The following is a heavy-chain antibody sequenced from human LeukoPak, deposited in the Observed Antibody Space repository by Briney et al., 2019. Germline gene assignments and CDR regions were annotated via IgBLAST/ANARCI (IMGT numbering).Heavy chain of an antibody. CDR3: ARGPSGNNGDVAN. Sequence: GGSLRLSCAASGFTFSSYWMHWVRQAPGKGLFWVARLNNDGTDTYYADSVKGRFAISRDNAKNTVYLQMNSLTAEDTAVYYCARGPSGNNGDVANWGQGTLVTVSS. CDR1: GFTFSSYW. V-gene: IGHV3-74*01. CDR2: LNNDGTDT. J-gene: IGHJ4*02. D-gene: IGHD1/OR15-1a*01.